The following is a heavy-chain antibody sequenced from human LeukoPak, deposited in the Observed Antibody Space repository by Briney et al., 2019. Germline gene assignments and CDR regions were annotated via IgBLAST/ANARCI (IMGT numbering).Heavy chain of an antibody. V-gene: IGHV3-48*01. CDR3: ARDRRDYYDSIGYPNYYYYMDV. Sequence: PGGSLRLSCAASRFTFSSYSMNWVRQAPGKGLEWVSYITSSGSNIYYTDSVKDRFTISRDNAKNSLYLQMNSLRAEDTAVYYCARDRRDYYDSIGYPNYYYYMDVWGKGTTVTVSS. CDR2: ITSSGSNI. J-gene: IGHJ6*03. CDR1: RFTFSSYS. D-gene: IGHD3-22*01.